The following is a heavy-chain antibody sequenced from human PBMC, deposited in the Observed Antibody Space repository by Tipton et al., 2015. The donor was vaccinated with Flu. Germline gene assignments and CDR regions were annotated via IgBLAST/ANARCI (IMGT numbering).Heavy chain of an antibody. J-gene: IGHJ6*02. Sequence: VQLVQSGAEVKKSGESLKISCKASGYSFTNFWIGWVRQMPGKGLEWMGIIYPGDSDTRYSPSFLGQVIISADKSISTAYLQWSSLKASDTAMYYCARRQDRAPHEGSYDYYHAMDVWGHGTAVTVSS. CDR2: IYPGDSDT. CDR3: ARRQDRAPHEGSYDYYHAMDV. CDR1: GYSFTNFW. V-gene: IGHV5-51*03.